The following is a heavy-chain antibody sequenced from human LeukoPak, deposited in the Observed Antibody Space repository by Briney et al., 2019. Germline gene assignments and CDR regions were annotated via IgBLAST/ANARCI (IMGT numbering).Heavy chain of an antibody. CDR3: ARRGYYYYYMDV. CDR1: GGSISSYY. D-gene: IGHD3-10*01. V-gene: IGHV4-4*09. CDR2: INTSGST. J-gene: IGHJ6*03. Sequence: SETLSLTCTVSGGSISSYYWSWIRQPPGKGLEWIGYINTSGSTNYNPSLKSRVTISVDTSKNQFSLKLSSVTAADTAVYYCARRGYYYYYMDVWGKGTTVTVSS.